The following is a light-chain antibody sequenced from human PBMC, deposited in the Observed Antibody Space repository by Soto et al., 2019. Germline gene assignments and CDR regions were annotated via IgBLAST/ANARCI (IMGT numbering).Light chain of an antibody. CDR1: SSDVGGYNY. CDR3: SSYTSSSLYV. CDR2: EVH. J-gene: IGLJ1*01. V-gene: IGLV2-14*01. Sequence: QSALTQPASVSGSPGQSITISCTGTSSDVGGYNYVSWYQHHPGKAPKLMIYEVHNRPSGVSNRFSGSKSGNTASLTISGLQAEDEADYYCSSYTSSSLYVFGTGTKLTV.